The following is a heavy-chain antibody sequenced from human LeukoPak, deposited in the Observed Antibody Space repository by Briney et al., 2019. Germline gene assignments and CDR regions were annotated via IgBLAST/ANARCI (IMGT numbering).Heavy chain of an antibody. CDR1: GYTFTSYG. Sequence: GASVKVSCKASGYTFTSYGISLVRQAPGQGLEWMGWISAYNGNTNYAQKLQGRVTMTTDTSTSTAYMELRSLRSDDTAVYYCARDLSYDSSGYYRNDAFDIWGQGTMVTVSS. CDR3: ARDLSYDSSGYYRNDAFDI. CDR2: ISAYNGNT. D-gene: IGHD3-22*01. J-gene: IGHJ3*02. V-gene: IGHV1-18*01.